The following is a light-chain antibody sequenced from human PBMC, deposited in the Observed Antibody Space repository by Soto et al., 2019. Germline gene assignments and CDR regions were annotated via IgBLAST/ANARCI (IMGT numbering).Light chain of an antibody. CDR1: NSNIGSNT. CDR3: AAWDDSLNAWV. CDR2: DNY. V-gene: IGLV1-44*01. Sequence: QSVLTQPPSASVTPGQRVTISCSGSNSNIGSNTVAWYQQLPGTAPKLLMYDNYQRPSGVPDRFSGSKSDTSHSLAISGLHSEDEADYYCAAWDDSLNAWVFGGGTKLTV. J-gene: IGLJ3*02.